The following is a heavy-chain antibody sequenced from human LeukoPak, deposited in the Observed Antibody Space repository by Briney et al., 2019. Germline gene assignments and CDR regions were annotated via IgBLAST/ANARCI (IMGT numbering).Heavy chain of an antibody. V-gene: IGHV4-39*02. CDR2: IYYSGDT. CDR1: GGSISSSSYY. J-gene: IGHJ5*02. D-gene: IGHD2/OR15-2a*01. CDR3: AGGLGYCNIVSCLNWFDP. Sequence: SETLSHTCTVSGGSISSSSYYWGWIRQPPGKGLEWIGNIYYSGDTYYNPSLKSRVTISVDTSKNRFALKLTSVTAADTAVYFCAGGLGYCNIVSCLNWFDPWGQGTLVTVSS.